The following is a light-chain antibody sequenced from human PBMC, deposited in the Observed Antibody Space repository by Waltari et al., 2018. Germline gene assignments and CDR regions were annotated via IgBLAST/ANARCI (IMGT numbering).Light chain of an antibody. CDR1: SSNIGAGYE. Sequence: QSVLTQPPSVSGTPGQTVTISCTGRSSNIGAGYEVPWYQQLPGTAPKLLVSGDDKRPSGVPDRFSGSKSGSSASLAITGLQAEDEADYYCQSYDSSLSGVFGGGTKLTVL. J-gene: IGLJ2*01. V-gene: IGLV1-40*01. CDR3: QSYDSSLSGV. CDR2: GDD.